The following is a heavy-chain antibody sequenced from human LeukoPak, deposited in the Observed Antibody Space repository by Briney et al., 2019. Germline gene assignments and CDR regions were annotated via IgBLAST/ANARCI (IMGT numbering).Heavy chain of an antibody. CDR2: INPNSGGT. J-gene: IGHJ4*02. CDR3: ARGRYCTNGVCPLDY. D-gene: IGHD2-8*01. V-gene: IGHV1-2*04. Sequence: ASVKVSCKASGYTFTGYYTHWVRQAPGQGLEWMGWINPNSGGTNYAQKFQGWVTMTRDTSISTAYMELSRLRSDDTAVYYCARGRYCTNGVCPLDYWGQGTLVTVSS. CDR1: GYTFTGYY.